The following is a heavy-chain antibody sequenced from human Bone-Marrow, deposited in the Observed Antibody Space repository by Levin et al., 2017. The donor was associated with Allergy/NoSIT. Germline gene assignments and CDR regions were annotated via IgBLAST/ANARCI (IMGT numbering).Heavy chain of an antibody. CDR1: GFTFNDYP. J-gene: IGHJ4*02. V-gene: IGHV3-43*01. D-gene: IGHD6-19*01. CDR2: ISWDASTT. Sequence: SCAASGFTFNDYPMHWVRQAPQRGLEWVSLISWDASTTYYADSVSGRFTIARDNSKNALYLQMNSLTTEDTALYYCAKDLSPRIAVTGNIEYWGQGTLVTVSS. CDR3: AKDLSPRIAVTGNIEY.